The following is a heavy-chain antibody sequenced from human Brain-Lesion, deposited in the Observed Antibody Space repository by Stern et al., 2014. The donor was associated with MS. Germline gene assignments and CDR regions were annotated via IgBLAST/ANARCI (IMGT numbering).Heavy chain of an antibody. CDR3: ARAYYYDTSGDSDAFNI. J-gene: IGHJ3*02. D-gene: IGHD3-22*01. V-gene: IGHV4-61*02. CDR2: ISTSGST. CDR1: GASISSGTYF. Sequence: QVQLQESGPGLVKPSQTLSLTCTVSGASISSGTYFWTWIRQPAGKGLEWIGRISTSGSTTYNPSLKSRVTIALDPSKKEFSLKLSSVTAADTAVYYCARAYYYDTSGDSDAFNIWGQGTQVTVSS.